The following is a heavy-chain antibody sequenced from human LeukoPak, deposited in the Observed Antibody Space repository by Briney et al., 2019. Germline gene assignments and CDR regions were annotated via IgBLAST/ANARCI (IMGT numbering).Heavy chain of an antibody. J-gene: IGHJ4*02. CDR3: AKNRESYGSGSYYDY. V-gene: IGHV3-23*01. CDR1: GFTFSTYG. Sequence: PGGSLRLSCAASGFTFSTYGMSWVRQAPGKGLEWGSGFSVSDQTTYYADSVKGRFTISRDNARNSLYLQMNSLRPEDTALYFCAKNRESYGSGSYYDYWGQGTLVTVSS. D-gene: IGHD3-10*01. CDR2: FSVSDQTT.